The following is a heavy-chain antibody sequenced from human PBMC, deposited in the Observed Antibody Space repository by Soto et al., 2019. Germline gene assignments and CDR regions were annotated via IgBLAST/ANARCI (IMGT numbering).Heavy chain of an antibody. CDR3: AKDFRLVGSGWYFYFDY. CDR1: GFTFSSYA. V-gene: IGHV3-23*01. CDR2: ISGSGGST. Sequence: EVQLLESGGGLVQPGGSLRLSCAASGFTFSSYAMSWVRQAPGKGLEWVSAISGSGGSTYYADSVKGRFTISRDNSKNTLYRQMNSLRAEDTAVYYCAKDFRLVGSGWYFYFDYWGQGTLVTVSS. D-gene: IGHD6-19*01. J-gene: IGHJ4*02.